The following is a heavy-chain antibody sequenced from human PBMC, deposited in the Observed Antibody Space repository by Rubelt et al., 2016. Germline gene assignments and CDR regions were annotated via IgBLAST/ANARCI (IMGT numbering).Heavy chain of an antibody. V-gene: IGHV4-4*02. Sequence: WGGGLVQPGGSLRLSCAASGFTFSTYAMTWVRQAPGKGLEWIGEISHSGSTNYNPSLKSRVTISVDKSKIQFSLKLNSVTAADTAVYYCAREGSSGWSWMDVWGQGTTVTVSS. CDR1: GFTFSTYAM. CDR2: ISHSGST. J-gene: IGHJ6*02. CDR3: AREGSSGWSWMDV. D-gene: IGHD6-19*01.